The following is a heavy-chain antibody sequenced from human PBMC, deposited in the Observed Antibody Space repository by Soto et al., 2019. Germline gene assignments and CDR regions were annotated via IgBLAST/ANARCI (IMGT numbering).Heavy chain of an antibody. Sequence: GGSLRLSCAASGFTFSSYSMNWVRQAPGKGLEWVSYISSSSSTIYYADSVKGRFTISRDNAKNSLYLQMNSLRDEDTAVYYCARGGDNRYYYYYGMDVWGQGTTVTVSS. D-gene: IGHD3-10*01. CDR1: GFTFSSYS. J-gene: IGHJ6*02. V-gene: IGHV3-48*02. CDR3: ARGGDNRYYYYYGMDV. CDR2: ISSSSSTI.